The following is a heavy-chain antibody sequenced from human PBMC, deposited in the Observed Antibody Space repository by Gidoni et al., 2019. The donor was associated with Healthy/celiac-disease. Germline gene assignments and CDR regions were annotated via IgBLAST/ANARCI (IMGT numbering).Heavy chain of an antibody. CDR3: ARHQGPGGYYYGMDV. CDR2: IIPIFGTA. V-gene: IGHV1-69*01. Sequence: QVQLVQSGAEVKKPGSSVKLSVKASGGPFSSYAISWVRQATGQGLEWLGGIIPIFGTANYAQKFQGRVTITADESTSTAYMELSSLRSEDTAVYYCARHQGPGGYYYGMDVWGQGTTVTVSS. CDR1: GGPFSSYA. J-gene: IGHJ6*02. D-gene: IGHD2-2*01.